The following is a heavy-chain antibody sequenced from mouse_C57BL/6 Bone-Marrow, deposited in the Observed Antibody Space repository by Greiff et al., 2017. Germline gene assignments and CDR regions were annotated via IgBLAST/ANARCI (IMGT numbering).Heavy chain of an antibody. Sequence: VQVVESGPELVKPGASVKISCKASGYAFSSSWMNWVKQRPGKGLEWIGRIYPGDGDTNYNGKFKGKATLTADKSSSTAYMQLSSLTSEDSAVYFCAREGRYDYAMDYWGQGTSVTVSS. D-gene: IGHD1-1*01. CDR1: GYAFSSSW. CDR3: AREGRYDYAMDY. J-gene: IGHJ4*01. CDR2: IYPGDGDT. V-gene: IGHV1-82*01.